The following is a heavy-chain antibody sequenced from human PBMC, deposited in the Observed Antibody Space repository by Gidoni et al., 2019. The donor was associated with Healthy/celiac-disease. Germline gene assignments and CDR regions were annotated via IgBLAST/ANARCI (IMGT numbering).Heavy chain of an antibody. J-gene: IGHJ4*02. CDR1: GFTFSRYA. CDR3: AKKSQHGEYSSSWYGGVFDY. D-gene: IGHD6-13*01. Sequence: EVQLLESGGGLVQPGGSLRLSCAASGFTFSRYAMRWVRQAPGKGLEWVSAISGSGGSTYYADTVKGRFTISRDNSKNTLYLQMNSLRAEDTAVYYCAKKSQHGEYSSSWYGGVFDYWGQGTLVTVSS. V-gene: IGHV3-23*01. CDR2: ISGSGGST.